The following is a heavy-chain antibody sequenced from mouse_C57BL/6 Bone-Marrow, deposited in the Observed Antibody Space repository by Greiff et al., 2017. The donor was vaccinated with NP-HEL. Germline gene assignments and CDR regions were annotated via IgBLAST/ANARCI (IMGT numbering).Heavy chain of an antibody. Sequence: QVHVKQPGAELVKPGASVKMSCKASGYTFTSYWITWVKQRPGQGLEWIGDISPGSGSTNYNEKFKSKATLTVDTSSSTAYMQLSSLTAEDSAVYYCARWDGYPGWFAYWGQGTLVTVSA. J-gene: IGHJ3*01. CDR2: ISPGSGST. CDR1: GYTFTSYW. D-gene: IGHD2-3*01. CDR3: ARWDGYPGWFAY. V-gene: IGHV1-55*01.